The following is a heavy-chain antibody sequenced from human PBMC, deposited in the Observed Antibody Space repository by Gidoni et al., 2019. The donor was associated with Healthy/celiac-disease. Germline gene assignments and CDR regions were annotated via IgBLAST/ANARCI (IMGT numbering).Heavy chain of an antibody. Sequence: QVQLVESGGGVVQPGRSLSLSCAASGFTFSSYGMHWVRQAPGKGLEWVAVISYDGSNKYYADSVKGRFTISRDNSKNTLYLQMNSLRAEDTAVYYCAKDSNSGWYGSVDGMDVWGQGTTVTVSS. CDR1: GFTFSSYG. J-gene: IGHJ6*02. CDR3: AKDSNSGWYGSVDGMDV. CDR2: ISYDGSNK. V-gene: IGHV3-30*18. D-gene: IGHD6-19*01.